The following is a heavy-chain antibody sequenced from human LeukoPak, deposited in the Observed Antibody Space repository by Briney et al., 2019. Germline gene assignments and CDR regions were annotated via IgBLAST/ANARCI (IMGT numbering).Heavy chain of an antibody. CDR3: ARDRITMIVVVDYGMDV. Sequence: PGGSLRLSCAASGFTFSSYSMNWVRQAPGKGLEWVSSISSSSSYIYYADSVKGRFTISRDNAKNSLYLQMNSLRAEDTAVYYCARDRITMIVVVDYGMDVWGQGTTVTVSS. V-gene: IGHV3-21*01. CDR2: ISSSSSYI. D-gene: IGHD3-22*01. CDR1: GFTFSSYS. J-gene: IGHJ6*02.